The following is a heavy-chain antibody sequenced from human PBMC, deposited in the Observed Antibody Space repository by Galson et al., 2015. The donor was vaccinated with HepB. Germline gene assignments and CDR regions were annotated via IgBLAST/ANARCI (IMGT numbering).Heavy chain of an antibody. CDR2: MNPSGGST. CDR3: ARDNYYYDSSGYHDY. CDR1: GYTFSNYY. J-gene: IGHJ4*02. Sequence: SVKVSCKAFGYTFSNYYMHWVRQAPGQGLEWMGLMNPSGGSTSYAQRFQDRVTMTWDMSTSTVYMELSSLRSEDTAVYYCARDNYYYDSSGYHDYWGQGTLVTVSS. V-gene: IGHV1-46*03. D-gene: IGHD3-22*01.